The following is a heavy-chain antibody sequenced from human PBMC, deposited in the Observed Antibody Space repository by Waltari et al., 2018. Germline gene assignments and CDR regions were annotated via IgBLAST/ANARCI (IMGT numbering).Heavy chain of an antibody. D-gene: IGHD3-3*01. CDR1: GFTFSSYW. J-gene: IGHJ4*02. CDR3: ASYDFWSGYYSYFDY. V-gene: IGHV3-7*01. Sequence: EVQLVESGGGLVQPGGSLRLSCAASGFTFSSYWMSWVRQAAGKGLEWVANIKQDGSEKYYVDSVKGRFTISRDNAKNSLYLQMNSLRAEDTAVYYCASYDFWSGYYSYFDYWGQGTLVTVSS. CDR2: IKQDGSEK.